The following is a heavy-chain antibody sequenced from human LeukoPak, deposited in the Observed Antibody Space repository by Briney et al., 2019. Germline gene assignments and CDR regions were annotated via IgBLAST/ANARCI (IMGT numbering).Heavy chain of an antibody. CDR2: ISYDGSNK. V-gene: IGHV3-30*04. Sequence: GGPLRLSCAASGFTFSSYAMHWVRQAPGKGLGWVAVISYDGSNKYYADSVKGRFTISRDNSKNTLYLQMNSLRAEDTAVYYCALLSLAGPFDYWGQGTLVTVSS. J-gene: IGHJ4*02. CDR1: GFTFSSYA. D-gene: IGHD2-21*01. CDR3: ALLSLAGPFDY.